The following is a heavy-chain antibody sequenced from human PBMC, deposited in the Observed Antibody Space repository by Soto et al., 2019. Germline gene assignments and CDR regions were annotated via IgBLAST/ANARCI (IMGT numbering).Heavy chain of an antibody. CDR3: AGQTTVTTEEDYYYYYMDV. J-gene: IGHJ6*03. CDR1: GFTVSSNY. CDR2: IYSGGST. D-gene: IGHD4-17*01. Sequence: PGGSLRLSCAASGFTVSSNYMSWVRQAPGKGLEWVSVIYSGGSTYYADSVKGRFTISRDNSKNTLYLQMNSLRAEDTAVYYCAGQTTVTTEEDYYYYYMDVWGKGTTVTVSS. V-gene: IGHV3-66*04.